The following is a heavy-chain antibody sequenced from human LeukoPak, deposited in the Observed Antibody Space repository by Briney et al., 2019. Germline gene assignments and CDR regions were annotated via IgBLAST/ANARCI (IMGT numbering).Heavy chain of an antibody. Sequence: GGSLRLSCAASGLTFSSYWMHWVRQAPGKGLVWVSRINSDGSSTSYADSVKGRFTISRDNAKNTLYLQMNSLRAEDTAVYYCAKDSSSYDILTGYYKPADYWGQGTLVTVSS. CDR3: AKDSSSYDILTGYYKPADY. D-gene: IGHD3-9*01. CDR1: GLTFSSYW. CDR2: INSDGSST. V-gene: IGHV3-74*01. J-gene: IGHJ4*02.